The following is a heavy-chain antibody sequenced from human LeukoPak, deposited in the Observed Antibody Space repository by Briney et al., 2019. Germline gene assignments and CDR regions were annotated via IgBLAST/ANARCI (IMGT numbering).Heavy chain of an antibody. Sequence: SGGSLRLSCAASGFIFRNYAMHWVRQAPGKGLEWVAVISYDGKNRYFADSVKGRLTISRDNSKNTLYLQMNSLRAEDTAVYYCAREEYSNYYFDYWGQGTLVTVSS. CDR3: AREEYSNYYFDY. J-gene: IGHJ4*02. CDR1: GFIFRNYA. V-gene: IGHV3-30*04. CDR2: ISYDGKNR. D-gene: IGHD4-11*01.